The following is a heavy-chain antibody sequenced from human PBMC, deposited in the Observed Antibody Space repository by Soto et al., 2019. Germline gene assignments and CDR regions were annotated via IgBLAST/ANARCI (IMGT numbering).Heavy chain of an antibody. D-gene: IGHD3-3*01. Sequence: GASVKVSCKASGYTFTSYGISWVRQAPGQGLEWVGWISAYNGNTNYAQKLQGRVTMTTDTSTSTAYMELRSLRSDDTAVYYCASPARNYDFWSGYSFDIWGQGTMVTVSS. V-gene: IGHV1-18*01. CDR3: ASPARNYDFWSGYSFDI. CDR1: GYTFTSYG. J-gene: IGHJ3*02. CDR2: ISAYNGNT.